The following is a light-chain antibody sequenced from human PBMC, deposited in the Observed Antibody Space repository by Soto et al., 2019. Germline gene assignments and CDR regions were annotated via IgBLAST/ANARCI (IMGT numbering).Light chain of an antibody. J-gene: IGKJ1*01. CDR2: DAS. CDR3: QQYNSYSAT. CDR1: QSFSTW. Sequence: PMTYSPSPICTFVGDGVTITCLSSQSFSTWLAWYQQKPGKAPKLLIYDASSVESGVPSRFSGSGSGTEFTLTISSLQPDDVATYYCQQYNSYSATFGRGTKVDIK. V-gene: IGKV1-5*01.